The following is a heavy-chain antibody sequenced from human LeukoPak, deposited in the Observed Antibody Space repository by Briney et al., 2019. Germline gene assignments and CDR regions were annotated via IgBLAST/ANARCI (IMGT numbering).Heavy chain of an antibody. V-gene: IGHV3-23*01. CDR1: GFTFSSFG. CDR3: AKARDSGSTIRSLDY. CDR2: ISGRGDDT. Sequence: GGSLRLSCAASGFTFSSFGMNWVRQASGKGLEWASTISGRGDDTYHADSVKGRFTISRDNSRNTLYLQMNSLRAEDTAVYYCAKARDSGSTIRSLDYWGQGTLVTVSS. D-gene: IGHD6-13*01. J-gene: IGHJ4*02.